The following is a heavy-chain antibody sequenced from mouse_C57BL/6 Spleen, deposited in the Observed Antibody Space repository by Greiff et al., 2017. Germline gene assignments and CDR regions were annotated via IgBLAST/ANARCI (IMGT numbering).Heavy chain of an antibody. CDR3: VSIYFGNIDY. V-gene: IGHV1-15*01. J-gene: IGHJ4*01. CDR2: INPETGGT. CDR1: GYTFTDYE. Sequence: QVQLQQSGAELVRPGASVTLSCTASGYTFTDYEMHWVKQTPVHGLEWIGAINPETGGTAYNQKFKGKAILTADKASNTAYMNLRSLTSEDSAVYYCVSIYFGNIDYWGQGTSVTVSS. D-gene: IGHD2-1*01.